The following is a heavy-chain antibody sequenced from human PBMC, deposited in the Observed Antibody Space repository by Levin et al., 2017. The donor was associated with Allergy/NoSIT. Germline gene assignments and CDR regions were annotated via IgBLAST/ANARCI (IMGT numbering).Heavy chain of an antibody. J-gene: IGHJ2*01. CDR3: AREYQLLYSWYFDL. V-gene: IGHV3-30*04. CDR2: ISYDGSNK. Sequence: GGSLRLYCAASGFTFSTYAMHWVRQAPGKGLEWVAVISYDGSNKYYADSVKGRFTISRDNSKNPLYLRMNSLRADDTAVFYCAREYQLLYSWYFDLWGRGTLVTVSS. CDR1: GFTFSTYA. D-gene: IGHD2-2*02.